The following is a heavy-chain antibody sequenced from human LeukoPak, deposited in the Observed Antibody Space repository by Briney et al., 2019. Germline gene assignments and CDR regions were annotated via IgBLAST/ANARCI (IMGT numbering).Heavy chain of an antibody. J-gene: IGHJ3*01. CDR1: GGSIRGYH. D-gene: IGHD3-22*01. CDR2: IDETWNT. Sequence: SETLSLTCTVSGGSIRGYHWSWIRQSPGKGLEWIGYIDETWNTNYSPSLKSRVTMSLDMSKNQFSLEMNSVTAADTAMFYCARLDRPGGRTGDVFDVWGQGTMVTVSS. CDR3: ARLDRPGGRTGDVFDV. V-gene: IGHV4-59*08.